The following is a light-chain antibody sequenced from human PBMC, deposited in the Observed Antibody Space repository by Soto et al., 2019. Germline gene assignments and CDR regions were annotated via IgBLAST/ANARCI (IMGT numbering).Light chain of an antibody. J-gene: IGKJ1*01. Sequence: DIQMTQSPSSLSASVGDRVTITCRASQGMSNYLAWYQQKPGKVPKLLIYAASTLQSGVPSRFSGSGSGTDFPLTISSLQPEDVATYYCQKYNSAPPWTFGQGTKVEIK. CDR2: AAS. CDR3: QKYNSAPPWT. V-gene: IGKV1-27*01. CDR1: QGMSNY.